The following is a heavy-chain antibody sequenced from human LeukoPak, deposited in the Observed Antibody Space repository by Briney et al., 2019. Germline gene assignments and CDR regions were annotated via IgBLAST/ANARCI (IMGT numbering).Heavy chain of an antibody. J-gene: IGHJ4*02. D-gene: IGHD3-3*01. CDR1: GFTFSSYA. CDR2: ISGSGGST. Sequence: GGSLRLSCAASGFTFSSYAVSWVRQAPGKGLEWVSAISGSGGSTYYADSVKGRFTIPRDNSKNTLYLQMNSLRAEDTAVYYCAKSAPHYAFWSGPTQINYFDYWGQGTLVTVSS. V-gene: IGHV3-23*01. CDR3: AKSAPHYAFWSGPTQINYFDY.